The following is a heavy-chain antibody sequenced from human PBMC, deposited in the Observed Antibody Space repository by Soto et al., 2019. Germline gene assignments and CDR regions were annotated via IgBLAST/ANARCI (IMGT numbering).Heavy chain of an antibody. Sequence: QLQLQESGPGLVKPSETLSLTCTVSGGSIYSSPHHWGWIRQPPGEGLEWIGTIHFSGKTYYNPSVRGRVTVSVDTSKNQFSLKLSSVTAADTAVYYCARRYCGGDSCYYFDSWGHGTLVPVSS. CDR1: GGSIYSSPHH. CDR3: ARRYCGGDSCYYFDS. D-gene: IGHD2-21*02. J-gene: IGHJ4*01. V-gene: IGHV4-39*01. CDR2: IHFSGKT.